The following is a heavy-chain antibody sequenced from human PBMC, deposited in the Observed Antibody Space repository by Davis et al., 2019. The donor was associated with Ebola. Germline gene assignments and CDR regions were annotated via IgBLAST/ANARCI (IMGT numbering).Heavy chain of an antibody. Sequence: PGGSLRLSCVASGFTFRNYEMNWVRQAPGKGLEWVAYISPNATTTQYASTVKGRFTISRDDAKNLMSLQMTSLRVEDTAVCHCVPGTWIRGQGTLVTVSS. V-gene: IGHV3-48*03. J-gene: IGHJ4*02. CDR1: GFTFRNYE. CDR3: VPGTWI. CDR2: ISPNATTT. D-gene: IGHD5-18*01.